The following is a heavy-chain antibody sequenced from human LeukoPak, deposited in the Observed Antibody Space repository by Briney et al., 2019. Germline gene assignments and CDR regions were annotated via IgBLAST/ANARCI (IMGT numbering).Heavy chain of an antibody. J-gene: IGHJ6*03. D-gene: IGHD3-16*01. CDR3: TKDGAMDV. V-gene: IGHV3-23*01. Sequence: PGGSLRLSCAASGFTFSSYAMSGVRQAPGRGVEGVSAICGSGGCTYSADSVKGRLTNSRDNTKNTLYLQMNSLRAEDTAVYYCTKDGAMDVWGKGTTVTVSS. CDR2: ICGSGGCT. CDR1: GFTFSSYA.